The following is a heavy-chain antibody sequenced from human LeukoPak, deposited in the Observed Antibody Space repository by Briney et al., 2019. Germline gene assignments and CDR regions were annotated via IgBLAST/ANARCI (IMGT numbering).Heavy chain of an antibody. CDR1: GFTFSSYE. Sequence: GGSLRLSCAASGFTFSSYEMNWVRQAPGKGLEWVAYISGSGTTIFYADSVKGRFTISRDNAQNLLYLQMNRLRAEDTAVYYCARENIRGNSIISFDIWGQGTMVTVSS. J-gene: IGHJ3*02. CDR3: ARENIRGNSIISFDI. CDR2: ISGSGTTI. D-gene: IGHD2/OR15-2a*01. V-gene: IGHV3-48*03.